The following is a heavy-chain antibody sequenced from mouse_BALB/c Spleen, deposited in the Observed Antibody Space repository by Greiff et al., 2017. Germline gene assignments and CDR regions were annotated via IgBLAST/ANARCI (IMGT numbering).Heavy chain of an antibody. CDR3: ARGVVEGNYAMDY. CDR2: ILPGSGST. J-gene: IGHJ4*01. CDR1: GYTFSSYW. V-gene: IGHV1-9*01. D-gene: IGHD1-1*01. Sequence: QVQLQQSGAELMKPGASVKISCKATGYTFSSYWIEWVKQRPGHGLEWIGEILPGSGSTNYNEKFKGKATFTADTSSNTAYMQLSSLTSEDSAVYYCARGVVEGNYAMDYWGQGTSVTVSS.